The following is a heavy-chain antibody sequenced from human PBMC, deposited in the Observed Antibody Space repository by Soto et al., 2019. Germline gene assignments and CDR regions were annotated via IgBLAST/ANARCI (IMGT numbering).Heavy chain of an antibody. Sequence: QVQLVQSGAEVKKPGSSVKVSCKASGGTFSSYAISWVRQAPGQGLEWMGGIIPIFGTANYAQKFQGRVTITADKSTSTAYMELSSLRTEDTAVYYCARPLRLRRFGGPRGTAFDPWGQGTLVTVSS. CDR2: IIPIFGTA. CDR3: ARPLRLRRFGGPRGTAFDP. J-gene: IGHJ5*02. D-gene: IGHD3-10*01. V-gene: IGHV1-69*06. CDR1: GGTFSSYA.